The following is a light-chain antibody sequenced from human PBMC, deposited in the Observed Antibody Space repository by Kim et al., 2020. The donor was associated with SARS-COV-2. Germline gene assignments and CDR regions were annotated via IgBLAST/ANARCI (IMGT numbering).Light chain of an antibody. CDR1: KLGDKY. CDR2: QDS. CDR3: QAWDGSAVV. V-gene: IGLV3-1*01. J-gene: IGLJ2*01. Sequence: VSPGKSASITCSGDKLGDKYACWYQQKPGQSPVLVIYQDSKRPSGSPERFSGSNSGNTATLTISGTQAMDEADYYCQAWDGSAVVFGGGTQLTVL.